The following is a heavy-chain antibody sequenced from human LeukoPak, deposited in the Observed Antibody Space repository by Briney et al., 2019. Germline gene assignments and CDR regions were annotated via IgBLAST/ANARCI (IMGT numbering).Heavy chain of an antibody. V-gene: IGHV2-5*02. D-gene: IGHD3-22*01. Sequence: SGPTLVNPTQTLTLTCTFSGFSLHTRGVGVGWIRQPPGRALEWLALIYWDDDRRYSPSLKSRLTITKDTSRNQVVLTMTNMDPVDTATYFCAHRKNYYDSSVFDNWGQGTLVTVSS. CDR1: GFSLHTRGVG. CDR2: IYWDDDR. J-gene: IGHJ4*02. CDR3: AHRKNYYDSSVFDN.